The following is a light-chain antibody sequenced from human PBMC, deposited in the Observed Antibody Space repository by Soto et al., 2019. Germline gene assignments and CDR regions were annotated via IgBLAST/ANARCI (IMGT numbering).Light chain of an antibody. J-gene: IGLJ1*01. CDR2: DVS. Sequence: QSALTQPRSVSGSPGQSVTISCTGTSSDVGGYNYVSWYQQHPGKAPKLMIYDVSKRPSGVPDRFSGSKSGNTASLTIPGLQAEDEADYYCSSKTSSRTPFVFGTGTKVTVL. CDR3: SSKTSSRTPFV. CDR1: SSDVGGYNY. V-gene: IGLV2-11*01.